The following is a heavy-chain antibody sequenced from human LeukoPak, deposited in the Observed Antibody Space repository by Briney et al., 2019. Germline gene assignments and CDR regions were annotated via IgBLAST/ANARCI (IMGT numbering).Heavy chain of an antibody. D-gene: IGHD4-23*01. J-gene: IGHJ4*02. CDR3: ARDPPIYDYGGNSGFFDY. V-gene: IGHV1-69*04. CDR2: IIPILGIA. CDR1: GGTFSSYA. Sequence: ASVKVSCKASGGTFSSYAISWVRQAPGQGLEWMGRIIPILGIANYAQKFQGRVTITADKSTSTAYMELSSLRSEDTAVYYCARDPPIYDYGGNSGFFDYWGQGTLVTVSS.